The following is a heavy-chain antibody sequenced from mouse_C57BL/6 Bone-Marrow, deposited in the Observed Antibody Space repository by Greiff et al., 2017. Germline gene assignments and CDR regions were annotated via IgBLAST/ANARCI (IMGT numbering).Heavy chain of an antibody. Sequence: EVMLVESGPSLVRPSQTLSLTCTVTGFSIHSDCYWIWIRQFPGNKLEYIGYTFYSGITYYNPSLESRTYITRDTSKNQFSLKLSSVTTEDTATYYCARTDGYYGAMDYWGQGTSVTVSS. CDR3: ARTDGYYGAMDY. CDR1: GFSIHSDCY. CDR2: TFYSGIT. J-gene: IGHJ4*01. V-gene: IGHV3-3*01. D-gene: IGHD2-3*01.